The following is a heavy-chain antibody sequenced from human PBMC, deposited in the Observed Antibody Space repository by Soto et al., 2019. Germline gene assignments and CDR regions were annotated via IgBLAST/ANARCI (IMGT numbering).Heavy chain of an antibody. D-gene: IGHD1-26*01. CDR1: GYSFTSYW. Sequence: GESLKISCKGSGYSFTSYWISWVRQMPGKGLEWMGRIDPSDSYTNYSPSFEGHVTISADKSISTAYLQWSSLKAADTAMYYCASSEGAVDYWGQGTLVTVSS. CDR2: IDPSDSYT. V-gene: IGHV5-10-1*01. CDR3: ASSEGAVDY. J-gene: IGHJ4*02.